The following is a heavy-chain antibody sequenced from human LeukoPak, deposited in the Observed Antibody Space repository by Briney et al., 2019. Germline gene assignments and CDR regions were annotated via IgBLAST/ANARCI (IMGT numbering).Heavy chain of an antibody. CDR1: GGSISSSTNY. CDR3: ARDRRIVVVPAAVANWFDP. Sequence: PSETLSLTCNVSGGSISSSTNYWGWIRQPPGKGLEWIGSIYHSGSTYYNPSLKSRVTISVDTSKNQFSLKLSSVTAADTAVYYCARDRRIVVVPAAVANWFDPWGQGTLVTVSS. D-gene: IGHD2-2*01. CDR2: IYHSGST. J-gene: IGHJ5*02. V-gene: IGHV4-39*07.